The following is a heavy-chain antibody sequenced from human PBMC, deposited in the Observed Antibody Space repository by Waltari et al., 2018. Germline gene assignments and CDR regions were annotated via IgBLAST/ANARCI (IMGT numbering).Heavy chain of an antibody. CDR1: GFPFSSYE. Sequence: EVQLVESGGGLVQPGGSLRLPCAASGFPFSSYEMNWVRQAPGKGLEWVSYISSSGSTIYYADSVKGRFTISRDNAKNSLYLQMNSLRAEDTAVYYCARGYSSSWYSPPIDYWGQGTLVTVSS. V-gene: IGHV3-48*03. CDR3: ARGYSSSWYSPPIDY. J-gene: IGHJ4*02. CDR2: ISSSGSTI. D-gene: IGHD6-13*01.